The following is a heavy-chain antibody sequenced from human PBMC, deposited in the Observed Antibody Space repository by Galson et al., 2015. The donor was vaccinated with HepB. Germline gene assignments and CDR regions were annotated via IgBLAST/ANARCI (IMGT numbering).Heavy chain of an antibody. Sequence: SLRLSCAASGFTFSSYSMNWVRQAPGKGLEWVSSISSSSYIYYADSVKGRFTISRDNAKNSLYLQMNSLRAEDTAVYYCARDGEDIVVVVAAGDAFDIWGQGTMVTVSS. V-gene: IGHV3-21*01. CDR2: ISSSSYI. CDR3: ARDGEDIVVVVAAGDAFDI. D-gene: IGHD2-15*01. CDR1: GFTFSSYS. J-gene: IGHJ3*02.